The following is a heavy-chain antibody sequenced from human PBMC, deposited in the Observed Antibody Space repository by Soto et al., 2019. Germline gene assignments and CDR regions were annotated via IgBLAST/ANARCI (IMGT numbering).Heavy chain of an antibody. J-gene: IGHJ5*02. CDR2: INHSGST. D-gene: IGHD3-10*01. V-gene: IGHV4-34*01. CDR1: GGSFSGYY. Sequence: QVQLQQWGAGLLKPSETLSLTCAVYGGSFSGYYWSWIRQPPGKGLEWIGEINHSGSTNYNPSLKSRVTISVDTYKNQFSLKLSSVTAADTAVYYCERGLRRGVHDLCGQGTLVPVSS. CDR3: ERGLRRGVHDL.